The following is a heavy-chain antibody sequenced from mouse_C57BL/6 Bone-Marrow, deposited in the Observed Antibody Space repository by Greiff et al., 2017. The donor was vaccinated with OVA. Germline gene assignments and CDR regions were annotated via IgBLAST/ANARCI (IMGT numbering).Heavy chain of an antibody. CDR2: IWGVGST. D-gene: IGHD2-3*01. CDR1: GFSLTSYG. Sequence: VKLVESGPGLVALSQSLSITCTVSGFSLTSYGVDWVRQSPGKGLEWLGVIWGVGSTNYNSALKSRLRIRKDNSKSQVFLKRNSLQTDDTARYYCGSYDSASCAYWGQGTLVTVSA. CDR3: GSYDSASCAY. J-gene: IGHJ3*01. V-gene: IGHV2-6*01.